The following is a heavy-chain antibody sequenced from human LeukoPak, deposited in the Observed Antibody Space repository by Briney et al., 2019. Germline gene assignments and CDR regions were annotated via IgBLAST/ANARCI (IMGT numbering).Heavy chain of an antibody. CDR3: AKVGYDFWSGYPIYYYYMDV. J-gene: IGHJ6*03. CDR2: ISGSGGST. Sequence: GGSLRLSCAASGFTFSNAWMSWVRQAPGKGLEWVSGISGSGGSTYHADSVKGRFTISRDNSKNTLYLQMNSLRAEDTAVYYCAKVGYDFWSGYPIYYYYMDVWGKGTTVTVSS. D-gene: IGHD3-3*01. V-gene: IGHV3-23*01. CDR1: GFTFSNAW.